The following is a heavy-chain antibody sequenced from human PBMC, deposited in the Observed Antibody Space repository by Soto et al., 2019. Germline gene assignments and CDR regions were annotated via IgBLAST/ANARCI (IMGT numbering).Heavy chain of an antibody. D-gene: IGHD5-18*01. J-gene: IGHJ4*02. CDR2: INHSGST. CDR3: ARGPTWIQLWTPFDY. Sequence: PSETLSLTCAVYGGSFSGYYWSWIRQPPGKGLEWIGEINHSGSTNYNPSLKSRVTISVDTSKNQFSLKLSSVTAADTAVYYCARGPTWIQLWTPFDYWGQGTLVPSPQ. CDR1: GGSFSGYY. V-gene: IGHV4-34*01.